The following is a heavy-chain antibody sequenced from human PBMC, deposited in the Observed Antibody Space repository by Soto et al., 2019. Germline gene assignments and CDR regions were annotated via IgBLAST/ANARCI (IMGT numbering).Heavy chain of an antibody. CDR3: ARGERITIFGVVSNWFDP. J-gene: IGHJ5*02. CDR2: TYYRSKWYN. Sequence: SQTLSLTCAIPGDSVSSNSAAWNWIRQSPSRGLEWLGRTYYRSKWYNDYAVSVKSRITINPDTSKNQFSLQLNSVTPEDTAVYYCARGERITIFGVVSNWFDPWGQGTLVTVSS. D-gene: IGHD3-3*01. V-gene: IGHV6-1*01. CDR1: GDSVSSNSAA.